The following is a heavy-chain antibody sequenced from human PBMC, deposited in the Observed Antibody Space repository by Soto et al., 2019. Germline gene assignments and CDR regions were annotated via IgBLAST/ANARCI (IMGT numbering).Heavy chain of an antibody. CDR3: AHRLPLSNWDDGFDV. CDR1: GFSLSTSGVG. V-gene: IGHV2-5*02. J-gene: IGHJ3*01. Sequence: QITLKESGPTLVKPTQTLTLTFTFSGFSLSTSGVGVGWIRQPPGKALEWLALINWADDKRYSPSLKSRLTITEDTSKTQVVLTMTNMDPVDTATYYCAHRLPLSNWDDGFDVWGQGTMVTVSS. D-gene: IGHD1-26*01. CDR2: INWADDK.